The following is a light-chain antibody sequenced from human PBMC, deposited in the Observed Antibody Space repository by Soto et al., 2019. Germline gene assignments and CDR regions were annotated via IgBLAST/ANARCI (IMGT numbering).Light chain of an antibody. V-gene: IGLV1-44*01. Sequence: QSVLTQPPSASGTPGQRVTISCSGSSSNIGSNTVNWYQQLPGTAPKLLIYSNNQRPSGVPDRFSGSKSGTSATLAISGLQSEDEADYSCAAWDDSLSGVVFGGGTKLTVL. CDR1: SSNIGSNT. J-gene: IGLJ2*01. CDR3: AAWDDSLSGVV. CDR2: SNN.